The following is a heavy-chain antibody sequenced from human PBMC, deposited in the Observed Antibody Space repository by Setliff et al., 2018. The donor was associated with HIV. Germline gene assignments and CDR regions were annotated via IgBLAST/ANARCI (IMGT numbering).Heavy chain of an antibody. Sequence: GGSLRLSCAASGFTFSRSWMTWVRQAPGEGLEWVANISNSARTIYYADSVKGRFTISRDNGKDSLYLQMNSLRADDTALYYCAREGQATDSFDIWGQGTMVTVSS. V-gene: IGHV3-48*04. CDR3: AREGQATDSFDI. CDR2: ISNSARTI. D-gene: IGHD5-12*01. J-gene: IGHJ3*02. CDR1: GFTFSRSW.